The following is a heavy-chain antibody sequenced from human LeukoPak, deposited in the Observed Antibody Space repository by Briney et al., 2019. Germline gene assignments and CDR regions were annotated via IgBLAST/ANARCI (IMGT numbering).Heavy chain of an antibody. CDR3: AKAFVPYYYGMDV. CDR2: ISGTGDVS. D-gene: IGHD2/OR15-2a*01. J-gene: IGHJ6*02. CDR1: GFTFSDYS. V-gene: IGHV3-23*01. Sequence: GGSLRLSCAASGFTFSDYSMRWVRQAPGKGLEWVSSISGTGDVSKYADSVKGRFTISRDNSKNTLYLQVNSLRTEETAVYYCAKAFVPYYYGMDVWGQGTTVTVS.